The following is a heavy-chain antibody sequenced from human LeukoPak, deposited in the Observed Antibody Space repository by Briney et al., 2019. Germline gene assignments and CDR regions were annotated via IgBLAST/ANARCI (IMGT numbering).Heavy chain of an antibody. Sequence: TGGSLRLSCEASGFSFSSYNMDWVRQTPGKGLEWISSITTSSTYTFYADSVKGRFTISRDNAKNSLYLQMNSLRAEDTAVYYCARAVSGWELLAGLDYWGQGTLVTVSS. CDR1: GFSFSSYN. CDR2: ITTSSTYT. CDR3: ARAVSGWELLAGLDY. D-gene: IGHD1-26*01. J-gene: IGHJ4*02. V-gene: IGHV3-21*01.